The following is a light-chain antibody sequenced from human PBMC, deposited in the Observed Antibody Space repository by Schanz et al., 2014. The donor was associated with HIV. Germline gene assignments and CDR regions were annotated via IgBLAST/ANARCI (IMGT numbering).Light chain of an antibody. CDR1: SSSIKTNT. V-gene: IGLV1-44*01. J-gene: IGLJ3*02. CDR2: NTY. Sequence: QSVLTQPPSASGTPGQRVTISCSGSSSSIKTNTVNWFQQLPGTAPKLLIYNTYHRPSGVPDRFSGSESGTSASLAISGLQSEDESDFFCATWDDSLEGWVFGGGTKVTVL. CDR3: ATWDDSLEGWV.